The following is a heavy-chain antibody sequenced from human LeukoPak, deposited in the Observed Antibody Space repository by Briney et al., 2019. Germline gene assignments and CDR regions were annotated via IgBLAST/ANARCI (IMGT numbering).Heavy chain of an antibody. V-gene: IGHV3-33*01. J-gene: IGHJ4*02. CDR2: IWYDGSNK. CDR1: GFTFSNYG. Sequence: PGGSLRLSCAASGFTFSNYGMHWVRQASGKGLEWVAVIWYDGSNKYYADSVKGRFTISRDNSKNTLYLQMNSLRAEDTAVYYCARESGYSYEFDYWGQGTLVTVSS. CDR3: ARESGYSYEFDY. D-gene: IGHD5-18*01.